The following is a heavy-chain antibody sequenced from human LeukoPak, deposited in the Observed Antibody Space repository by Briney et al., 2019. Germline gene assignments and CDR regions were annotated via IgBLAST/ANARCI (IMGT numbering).Heavy chain of an antibody. V-gene: IGHV3-30*04. CDR3: ASPYRVAVAGLFDY. Sequence: GGSLRLSCAASGFTFSTFAMIWVRQPPGKGLEWVAVISYDGSNKYYADSVKGRFTISRDNSKNTLYLQMNSLRAEDTAVYYCASPYRVAVAGLFDYWGQGTLVTVSS. CDR2: ISYDGSNK. CDR1: GFTFSTFA. D-gene: IGHD6-19*01. J-gene: IGHJ4*02.